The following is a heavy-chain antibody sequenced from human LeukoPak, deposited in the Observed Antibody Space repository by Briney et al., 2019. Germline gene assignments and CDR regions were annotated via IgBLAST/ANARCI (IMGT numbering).Heavy chain of an antibody. V-gene: IGHV3-30*18. D-gene: IGHD3-9*01. CDR1: GFTFSSFR. J-gene: IGHJ4*02. Sequence: GTSLRLPCAAPGFTFSSFRLHRVPQAPGKGRETVEVISYDELKSYADSVKGRFSVSRDNSKNTFYLHMKSLGAEDAAVYYCAKGDYNYLTGYSKWGQGTLVTVSP. CDR3: AKGDYNYLTGYSK. CDR2: ISYDELK.